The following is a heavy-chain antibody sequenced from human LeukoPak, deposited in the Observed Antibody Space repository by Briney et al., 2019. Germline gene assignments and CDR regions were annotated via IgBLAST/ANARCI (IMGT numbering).Heavy chain of an antibody. CDR3: ARAQLELRDYYYGVNV. Sequence: SQTLSLTCAISGDSVSSNSAAWNWIRQSPSRGLEWLGRTYYRSKWYNDYAVSVKSRITINPDTSKNQFSLQLNSVTPEDTAVYYCARAQLELRDYYYGVNVWGQGTTVTVSS. CDR1: GDSVSSNSAA. D-gene: IGHD1-7*01. CDR2: TYYRSKWYN. V-gene: IGHV6-1*01. J-gene: IGHJ6*02.